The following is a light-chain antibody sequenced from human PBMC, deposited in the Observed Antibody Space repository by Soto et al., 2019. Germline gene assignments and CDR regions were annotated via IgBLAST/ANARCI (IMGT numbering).Light chain of an antibody. V-gene: IGLV1-40*01. Sequence: QSVLTQPPSVSGAPGQRVTISCTGSSSNIGAGYDVHWYQQLPGTAPKLLIYGNSNRPSGVPDRFSGSKSGSSASLAITGLHAEDEADYYCQSYDSSLRGGVFGGGTKVTVL. CDR2: GNS. CDR1: SSNIGAGYD. CDR3: QSYDSSLRGGV. J-gene: IGLJ3*02.